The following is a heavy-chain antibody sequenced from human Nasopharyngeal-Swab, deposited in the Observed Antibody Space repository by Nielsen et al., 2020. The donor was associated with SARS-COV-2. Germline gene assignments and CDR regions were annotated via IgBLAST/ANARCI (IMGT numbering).Heavy chain of an antibody. CDR3: ARGGDPREVVAATDCFDP. J-gene: IGHJ5*02. D-gene: IGHD2-15*01. Sequence: WVRQAPGQGLEWMGIINPGGGSARYSQNFQGRVTMTRDTSTSTVYMELSSLRSEDTAVYYYARGGDPREVVAATDCFDPWGQGTLVTVFS. V-gene: IGHV1-46*01. CDR2: INPGGGSA.